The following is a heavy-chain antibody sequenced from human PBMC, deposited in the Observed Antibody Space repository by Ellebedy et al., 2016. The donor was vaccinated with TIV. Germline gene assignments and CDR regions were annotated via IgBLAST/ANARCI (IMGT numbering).Heavy chain of an antibody. D-gene: IGHD5-18*01. J-gene: IGHJ4*02. CDR2: IYPDDSDT. CDR1: EYSFTNYW. Sequence: GESLKISXKASEYSFTNYWIGWVRQMPGKGLEWMGIIYPDDSDTKYSPSFQGQVTFSADKSINTAYLHWSSLRASDTAMYYCARNGGAAYGYAFWADNWGQGTLVTVSS. CDR3: ARNGGAAYGYAFWADN. V-gene: IGHV5-51*01.